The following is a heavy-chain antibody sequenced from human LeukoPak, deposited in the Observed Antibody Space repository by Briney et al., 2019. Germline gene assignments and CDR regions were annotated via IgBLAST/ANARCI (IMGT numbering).Heavy chain of an antibody. CDR2: ISGHRSI. D-gene: IGHD6-19*01. V-gene: IGHV3-69-1*01. J-gene: IGHJ4*02. Sequence: KTGGSLRLSCVVSGFTLSNSSMSWVRQAPGKGLEWVSPISGHRSIYAESVRGRFTISRDTAKNSLYLQMNSLRAEDSALYYCARDKSGWARDYWGQGTLVTVSA. CDR3: ARDKSGWARDY. CDR1: GFTLSNSS.